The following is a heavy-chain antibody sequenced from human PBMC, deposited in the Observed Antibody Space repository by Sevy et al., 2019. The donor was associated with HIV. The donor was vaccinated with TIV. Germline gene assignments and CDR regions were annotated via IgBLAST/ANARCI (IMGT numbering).Heavy chain of an antibody. J-gene: IGHJ4*02. D-gene: IGHD3-16*02. CDR1: GFTFSSYA. V-gene: IGHV3-30-3*01. CDR2: ISYDGSNK. CDR3: ARDRRLGELSMYFDY. Sequence: GGSLRLSCAASGFTFSSYAMHWVRQAPGKGLEWVAVISYDGSNKYYADSVKGRFTISRDNSKNTLYLQMNSLRAEDTAAYYCARDRRLGELSMYFDYWGQGTLVTVSS.